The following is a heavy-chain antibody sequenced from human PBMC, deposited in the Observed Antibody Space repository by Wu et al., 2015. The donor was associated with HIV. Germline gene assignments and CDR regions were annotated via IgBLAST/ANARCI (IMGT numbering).Heavy chain of an antibody. CDR2: IVPVLGTA. CDR1: GGTFSFFA. CDR3: ARDSSGYYYVGYFHH. Sequence: QVQLVQSGAEVKKPGSSVKVSCKASGGTFSFFAINWVRQAPGQGLEWMGRIVPVLGTANYAQKFQGRVTITADESTNTAYLDLGSLRSEDTAMYYCARDSSGYYYVGYFHHWGQGTLVTVSS. V-gene: IGHV1-69*11. J-gene: IGHJ1*01. D-gene: IGHD3-22*01.